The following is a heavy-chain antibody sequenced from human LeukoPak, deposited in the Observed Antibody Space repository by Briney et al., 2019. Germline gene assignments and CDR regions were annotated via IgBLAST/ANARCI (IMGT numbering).Heavy chain of an antibody. J-gene: IGHJ3*02. V-gene: IGHV5-51*01. D-gene: IGHD3-22*01. CDR2: IYPGDSDT. CDR3: ARHYLPETYYYDSSARGAFDI. Sequence: GESLKISCKGSGYSFTSYWIGWVRQMPGKGLEWMGIIYPGDSDTRYSPSFQGQVTISADKSISTAYLQWSSLKASDTAMYYCARHYLPETYYYDSSARGAFDIWGQGTMVTVSS. CDR1: GYSFTSYW.